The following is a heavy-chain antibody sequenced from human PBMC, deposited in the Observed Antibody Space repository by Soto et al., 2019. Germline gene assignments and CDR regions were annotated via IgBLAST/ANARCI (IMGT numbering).Heavy chain of an antibody. V-gene: IGHV3-30-3*02. CDR2: ISYDGSDK. D-gene: IGHD2-8*02. Sequence: QVQLVESGGGAVQPGTSLRLSCAASGFTFSSYAMHWVRQAPGKGLEWVALISYDGSDKYYADSVRGRFTISRDNSKNTVYLLMNSLRVEDTAVYYCVKPVTVGYTTSFDNWGQGTLVTVSP. CDR1: GFTFSSYA. J-gene: IGHJ4*02. CDR3: VKPVTVGYTTSFDN.